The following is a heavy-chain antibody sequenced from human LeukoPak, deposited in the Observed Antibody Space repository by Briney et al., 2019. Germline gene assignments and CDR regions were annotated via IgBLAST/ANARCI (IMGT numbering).Heavy chain of an antibody. Sequence: PGGSLRLSCAASGFTFSSYAMSWVRQAPGKGLEWVSGISWNSGSIGYADSVKGRFTISRDNAKNSLYLQMNSLRAEDTALYYCAKDIFRRSWGSPYFDYWGQGTLVTVSS. J-gene: IGHJ4*02. V-gene: IGHV3-9*01. CDR3: AKDIFRRSWGSPYFDY. CDR2: ISWNSGSI. D-gene: IGHD7-27*01. CDR1: GFTFSSYA.